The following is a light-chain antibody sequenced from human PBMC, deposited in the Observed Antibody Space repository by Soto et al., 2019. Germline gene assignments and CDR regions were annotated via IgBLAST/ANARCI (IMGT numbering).Light chain of an antibody. V-gene: IGLV2-14*03. Sequence: QSALTQPASVSGSPGQSVTISCTGTSSDLDGYNLVSWYQHHPGKAPKLMIYDVGNRPSGVSVRFSGSKSGNTASLTISGLQAEDEADYYCSSYSSSSSVFGTGTKLTVL. CDR3: SSYSSSSSV. J-gene: IGLJ1*01. CDR1: SSDLDGYNL. CDR2: DVG.